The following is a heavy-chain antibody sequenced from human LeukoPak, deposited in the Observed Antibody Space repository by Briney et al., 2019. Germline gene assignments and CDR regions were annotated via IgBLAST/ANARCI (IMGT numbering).Heavy chain of an antibody. CDR3: AKGPGYSYGYHSFDY. D-gene: IGHD5-18*01. CDR2: ISSSGGTI. CDR1: GFTFSTYS. V-gene: IGHV3-48*04. J-gene: IGHJ4*02. Sequence: GGSLRLSCAASGFTFSTYSMNWVRQTPGKGLEWVSYISSSGGTIYYADSVKGRFTISRDNAKNSLYLQMNSLRAEDTAVYYCAKGPGYSYGYHSFDYWGQGTLVTVSS.